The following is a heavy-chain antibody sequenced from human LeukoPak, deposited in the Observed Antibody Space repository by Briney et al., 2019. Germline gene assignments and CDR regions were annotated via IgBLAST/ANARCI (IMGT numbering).Heavy chain of an antibody. CDR3: AKGLTMIVESDWFDP. Sequence: GGSLRLSCAASGFTFSSYAMSWVRQAPGKGLEWVSAISGSGGSTYYADSVKGRFTISRDNSKNTLYLQMNSLRAEDTAVYYCAKGLTMIVESDWFDPWGQGTLVTVSS. CDR1: GFTFSSYA. D-gene: IGHD3-22*01. V-gene: IGHV3-23*01. J-gene: IGHJ5*02. CDR2: ISGSGGST.